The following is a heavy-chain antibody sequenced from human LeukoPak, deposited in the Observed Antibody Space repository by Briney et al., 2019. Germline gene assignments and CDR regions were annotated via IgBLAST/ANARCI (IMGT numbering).Heavy chain of an antibody. J-gene: IGHJ4*02. V-gene: IGHV3-9*01. D-gene: IGHD5-18*01. CDR2: INWNSDSI. CDR1: GFTFDDYA. Sequence: GRSLRLSCAVSGFTFDDYAMHWVRQVPGKGLEWVSGINWNSDSIGYADSVKGRFTTSRDNAKNSLYLQMNSLRAEDTAVYYCARDLSGVAGYTYGRGIDYWGQGTLVTVSS. CDR3: ARDLSGVAGYTYGRGIDY.